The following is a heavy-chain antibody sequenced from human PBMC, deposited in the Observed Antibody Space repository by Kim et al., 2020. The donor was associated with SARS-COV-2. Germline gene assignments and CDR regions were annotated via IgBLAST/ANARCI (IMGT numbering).Heavy chain of an antibody. V-gene: IGHV3-30*18. J-gene: IGHJ6*02. CDR2: ISYDGVYT. CDR3: AKDFPLMRWEHRGNGMDV. CDR1: GFIYTNFA. D-gene: IGHD1-26*01. Sequence: GGSLRLSCAASGFIYTNFAMHWVRQAPGKGLEWVAVISYDGVYTFYADSVKGRFTISRDNSNNTLYLQMNSLRVEDTAVYFCAKDFPLMRWEHRGNGMDVWGQGTTVTVSS.